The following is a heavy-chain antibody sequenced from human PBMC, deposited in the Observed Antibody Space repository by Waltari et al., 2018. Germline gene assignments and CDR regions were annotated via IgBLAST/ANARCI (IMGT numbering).Heavy chain of an antibody. CDR1: GYTFTSYY. D-gene: IGHD2-15*01. CDR3: ARDGRVVAATYYYYGMDV. CDR2: IIPIFGTA. V-gene: IGHV1-69*01. J-gene: IGHJ6*02. Sequence: QVQLVQSGAEVKKPGASVKVSCKASGYTFTSYYMHWVRQAPGQGLEWMGGIIPIFGTANYAQKFQGRVTITADESTSTAYMELSSLRSEDTAVYYCARDGRVVAATYYYYGMDVWGQGTTVTVSS.